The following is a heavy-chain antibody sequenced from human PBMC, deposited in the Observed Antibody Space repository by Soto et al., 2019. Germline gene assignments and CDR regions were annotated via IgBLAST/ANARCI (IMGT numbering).Heavy chain of an antibody. CDR2: IYHSGST. Sequence: PSQTLSLTCAVSGGSISSGGYSWSWIRQPPGKGLEWIGYIYHSGSTYYNPSLKSRVTISVDRSKNQFSLKLSSVTAADTAVYYCARDIPYYGDYTLGFDYWGQGTLVTVSS. J-gene: IGHJ4*02. CDR3: ARDIPYYGDYTLGFDY. CDR1: GGSISSGGYS. V-gene: IGHV4-30-2*01. D-gene: IGHD4-17*01.